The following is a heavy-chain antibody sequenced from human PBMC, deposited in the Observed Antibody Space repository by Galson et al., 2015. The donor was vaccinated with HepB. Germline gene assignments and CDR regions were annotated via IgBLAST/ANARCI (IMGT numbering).Heavy chain of an antibody. D-gene: IGHD4-17*01. V-gene: IGHV1-69*13. CDR3: ARGPTVREGYYMDV. CDR2: IIPIFCTA. J-gene: IGHJ6*03. Sequence: SVKVSCKASGGTFSSYAISWVRQAPGQGLEWMGGIIPIFCTANYAQKFQGRVTITADESTSTAYMELSSLRSEDTAVYYCARGPTVREGYYMDVWGKGTTVTVSS. CDR1: GGTFSSYA.